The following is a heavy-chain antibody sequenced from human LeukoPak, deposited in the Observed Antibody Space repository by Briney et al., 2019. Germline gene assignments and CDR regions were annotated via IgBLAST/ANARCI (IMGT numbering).Heavy chain of an antibody. CDR1: GFTLTSYA. Sequence: TGGSLRLSCAASGFTLTSYAMSWVRQAPGKGLEWVSGISGTGDSTYYADSVRGRFTISRDTSKNTLSLQMNTLRVEDTAIYYCARDFRPQYCSSSTCYEDHWGQGTLVTVSS. CDR2: ISGTGDST. J-gene: IGHJ4*02. CDR3: ARDFRPQYCSSSTCYEDH. V-gene: IGHV3-23*01. D-gene: IGHD2-2*01.